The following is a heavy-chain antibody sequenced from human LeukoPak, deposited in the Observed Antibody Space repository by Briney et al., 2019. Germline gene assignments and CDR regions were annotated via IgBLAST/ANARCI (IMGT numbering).Heavy chain of an antibody. J-gene: IGHJ5*02. D-gene: IGHD6-13*01. V-gene: IGHV3-23*01. CDR1: GFTFSSYG. CDR2: ISGSGGST. Sequence: GGSLRLSCAASGFTFSSYGMSWVRQAPEKGLEWVSGISGSGGSTYYADSVKGRFTISRDNFKDTLYLQMSSLRAEDTAVYYCVKDSDELIAAVYNWFDPWGQGTQVTVSS. CDR3: VKDSDELIAAVYNWFDP.